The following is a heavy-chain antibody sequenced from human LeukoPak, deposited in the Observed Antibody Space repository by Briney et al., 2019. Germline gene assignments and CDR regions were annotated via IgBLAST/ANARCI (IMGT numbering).Heavy chain of an antibody. CDR3: ARDRASGMDF. CDR1: GGSVNSVAFG. J-gene: IGHJ4*02. Sequence: LSLTCRGCGGSVNSVAFGGRWISQKKGRGREGIGRNCVRGSTDYNPSLKSRLAISIDTSRGQFSLELSAVSAADTATYYCARDRASGMDFWGRGILVTVSS. CDR2: NCVRGST. V-gene: IGHV4-31*03. D-gene: IGHD3-10*01.